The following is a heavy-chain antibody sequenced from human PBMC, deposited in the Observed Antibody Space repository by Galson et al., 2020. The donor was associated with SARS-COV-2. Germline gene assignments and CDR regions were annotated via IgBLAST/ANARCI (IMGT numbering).Heavy chain of an antibody. CDR1: GVIFSDSA. J-gene: IGHJ4*02. V-gene: IGHV3-73*01. Sequence: GGSLRLSCVASGVIFSDSAIHWVRQASGKGLEWVGRIRTKANTYATGYAASVNGRFTFSRDDSKNTAYLQMNSLKTEDTAVYYCLSELRQGMGWGQGTLVTVSS. CDR3: LSELRQGMG. CDR2: IRTKANTYAT. D-gene: IGHD6-13*01.